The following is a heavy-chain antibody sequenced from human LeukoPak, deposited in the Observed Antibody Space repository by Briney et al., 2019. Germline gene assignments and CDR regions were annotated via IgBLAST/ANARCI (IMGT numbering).Heavy chain of an antibody. Sequence: SQTLSLTCAISGDSVSNNTTAWNWIRQSPSRGLEWLGRTYYRSKWYFNYAVSMNSRITINPDTSKNQFSLHLNSVIPGDTALYYCARSALVGAGTFDYWGQGTLVTVSS. J-gene: IGHJ4*02. V-gene: IGHV6-1*01. D-gene: IGHD6-13*01. CDR1: GDSVSNNTTA. CDR3: ARSALVGAGTFDY. CDR2: TYYRSKWYF.